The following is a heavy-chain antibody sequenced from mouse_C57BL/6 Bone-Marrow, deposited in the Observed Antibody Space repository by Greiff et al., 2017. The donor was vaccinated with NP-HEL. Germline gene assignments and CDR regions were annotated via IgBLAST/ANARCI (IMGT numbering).Heavy chain of an antibody. D-gene: IGHD2-4*01. V-gene: IGHV5-17*01. J-gene: IGHJ3*01. CDR1: GFTFSDYG. CDR2: ISSGSSTI. Sequence: DVMLVESGGGLVKPGGSLKLSCAASGFTFSDYGMHWVRQAPEKGLEWVAYISSGSSTIYYADTVKGRFTISRDNAKNTLFLQMTSLRSEDTAMYYCASFYYDYDGGYWGQGTLVTVSA. CDR3: ASFYYDYDGGY.